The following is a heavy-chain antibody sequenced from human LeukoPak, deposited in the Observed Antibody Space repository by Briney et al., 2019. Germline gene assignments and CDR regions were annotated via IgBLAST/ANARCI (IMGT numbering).Heavy chain of an antibody. Sequence: GGSLRLSCAASGFTFSNYAISWVRQAPGKGLEWVSVISGSGGSTYYADSVKGRFTISRDNSKNTLYLQMNSLRAEDTAVYYCAKDRTHYVLSWLDYWGQGTLVTVSS. J-gene: IGHJ4*02. V-gene: IGHV3-23*01. D-gene: IGHD2/OR15-2a*01. CDR3: AKDRTHYVLSWLDY. CDR1: GFTFSNYA. CDR2: ISGSGGST.